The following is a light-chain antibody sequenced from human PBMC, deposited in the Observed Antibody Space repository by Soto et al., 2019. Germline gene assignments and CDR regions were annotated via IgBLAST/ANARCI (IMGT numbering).Light chain of an antibody. CDR1: SSDVGGYSY. Sequence: QSALTQPRSVSGSPGQSVTISCTGTSSDVGGYSYVSWYQQNPGKAPKLMIYDVTTRPSGIPDRFSVSKSGNTASLTISGLQDEDEADYYCFSSSGSYTFVFGAGTKLTVL. V-gene: IGLV2-11*01. J-gene: IGLJ1*01. CDR3: FSSSGSYTFV. CDR2: DVT.